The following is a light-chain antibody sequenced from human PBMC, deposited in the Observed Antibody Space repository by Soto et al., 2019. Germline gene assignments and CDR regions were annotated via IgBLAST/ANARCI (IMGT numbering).Light chain of an antibody. CDR2: GAF. CDR1: QSVSNY. J-gene: IGKJ5*01. Sequence: EIVLTQSPATLSLSPGERVTLSCRSSQSVSNYLAWYQQKPGQATRLLIHGAFNRASGIPARFSGSGSGTDFTLTISRLEPEDFAVYYCQQYGSSPSITFGQGTRLEIK. CDR3: QQYGSSPSIT. V-gene: IGKV3-20*01.